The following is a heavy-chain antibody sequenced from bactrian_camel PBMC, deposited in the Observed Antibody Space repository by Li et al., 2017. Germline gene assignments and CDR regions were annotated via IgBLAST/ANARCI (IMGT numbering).Heavy chain of an antibody. CDR1: RSLYSGAC. J-gene: IGHJ4*01. CDR3: AAAPALTCVTSDRALAAGGTGWHV. V-gene: IGHV3S53*01. D-gene: IGHD5*01. Sequence: HVQLVESGGESVQAGGSLRLSCVASRSLYSGACVGWLRQAPGKEREGVAAIDSDGIASYADPVKGRFTISYDHAKSAWYLEMRNLRPEDTAMYYCAAAPALTCVTSDRALAAGGTGWHVWGRGTQVTVS. CDR2: IDSDGIA.